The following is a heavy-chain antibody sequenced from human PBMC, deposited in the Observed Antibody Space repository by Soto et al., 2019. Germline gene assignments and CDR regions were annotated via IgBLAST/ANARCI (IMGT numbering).Heavy chain of an antibody. V-gene: IGHV3-30*03. CDR3: ATDGRLRYVDWLLGPPLDY. D-gene: IGHD3-9*01. Sequence: QVQLVESGGGVVQPGSSLRLSCAASGFTFSSYGMHWVRQAPGKGLEWVAVISYDGSNKYYADSVNGRFTISRYNSKNTLYLQMNSLRAEETAVYYCATDGRLRYVDWLLGPPLDYWGQETLVTVSS. CDR1: GFTFSSYG. J-gene: IGHJ4*02. CDR2: ISYDGSNK.